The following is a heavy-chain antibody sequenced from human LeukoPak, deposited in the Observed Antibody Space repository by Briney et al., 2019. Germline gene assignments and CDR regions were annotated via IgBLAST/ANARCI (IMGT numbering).Heavy chain of an antibody. CDR2: IYPGDSDT. J-gene: IGHJ4*02. CDR3: ARRAPLSGESFDY. CDR1: GYSFTSYW. Sequence: PGESLKISCKSSGYSFTSYWIGWVRQMPGKGLEWMGIIYPGDSDTRYSPSFQGQVTISADKSISTAYLQWSSLKASDTAMYYCARRAPLSGESFDYWGQGTLVIVSS. D-gene: IGHD4-17*01. V-gene: IGHV5-51*01.